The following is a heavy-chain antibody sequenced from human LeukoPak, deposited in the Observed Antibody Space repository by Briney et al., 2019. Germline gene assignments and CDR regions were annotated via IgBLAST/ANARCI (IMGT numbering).Heavy chain of an antibody. D-gene: IGHD3-22*01. J-gene: IGHJ4*02. CDR3: ARERTYYYDSKPDYFDY. CDR2: INWNGGST. Sequence: GGSRRLSCAASGFTFDDYCMSWVRPAQGKGLEWVGGINWNGGSTGYVDSVKGRFTISRDNAKNSLYLQMNSLRAGDTALYYWARERTYYYDSKPDYFDYWGQGTLVTVSS. CDR1: GFTFDDYC. V-gene: IGHV3-20*04.